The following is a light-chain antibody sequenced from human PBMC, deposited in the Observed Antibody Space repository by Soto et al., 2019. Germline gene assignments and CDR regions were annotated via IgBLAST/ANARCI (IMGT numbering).Light chain of an antibody. CDR2: AAS. CDR3: QQSYSTPQT. J-gene: IGKJ3*01. V-gene: IGKV1-39*01. CDR1: QGIASY. Sequence: DIQLTQSPSTLSASVGDRVTITCRASQGIASYLAWYQQKPGQAPNLLIYAASTLQSGVPSRFSGSGSGTDFTLTISSLQPEDFATYYCQQSYSTPQTFGPGTKVDIK.